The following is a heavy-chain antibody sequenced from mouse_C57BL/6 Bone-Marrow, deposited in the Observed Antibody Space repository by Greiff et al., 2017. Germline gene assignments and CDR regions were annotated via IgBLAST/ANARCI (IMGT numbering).Heavy chain of an antibody. D-gene: IGHD2-3*01. CDR2: ILPGSGST. J-gene: IGHJ3*01. CDR1: GYTFTGYW. Sequence: QVQLQQSGAELMKPGASVKLSCKATGYTFTGYWIEWVKQRPGHGLEWIGEILPGSGSTNYNEKFKGKATFTAVTSSNTAYMQLSSLTTEDSAIYYCARVGGWLPWLAYWGQGTLVTVSA. CDR3: ARVGGWLPWLAY. V-gene: IGHV1-9*01.